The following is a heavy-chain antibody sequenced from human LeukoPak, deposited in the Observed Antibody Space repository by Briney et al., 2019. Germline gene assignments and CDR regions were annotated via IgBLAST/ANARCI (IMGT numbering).Heavy chain of an antibody. V-gene: IGHV1-69*01. D-gene: IGHD6-19*01. Sequence: SVKVSCKASGGTFSSYAISWVRQAPGQGLEWMGGIIPISGTANYAQKFQGRVTITADESTSTAYMELSSLRSEDTAVYYCASKTGYSSGWYGYYWGQGTLVTVSS. J-gene: IGHJ4*02. CDR1: GGTFSSYA. CDR2: IIPISGTA. CDR3: ASKTGYSSGWYGYY.